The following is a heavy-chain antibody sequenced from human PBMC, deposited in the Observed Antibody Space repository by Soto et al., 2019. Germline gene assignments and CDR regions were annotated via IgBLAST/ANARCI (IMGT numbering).Heavy chain of an antibody. Sequence: PGGSLRLSCAASGFSFSTYSMNWVRQAPGKGLEWVSSISSSSSYMYYADSVKGRFTISRDNDNNSLYLQMNSLRAEDTAVYYCASSGPYYKLLDQYDYWGQGTLVTVSS. CDR2: ISSSSSYM. CDR3: ASSGPYYKLLDQYDY. CDR1: GFSFSTYS. V-gene: IGHV3-21*01. J-gene: IGHJ4*02. D-gene: IGHD3-22*01.